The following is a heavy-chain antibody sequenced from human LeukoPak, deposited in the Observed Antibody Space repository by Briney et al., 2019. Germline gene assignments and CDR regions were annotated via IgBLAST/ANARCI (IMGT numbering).Heavy chain of an antibody. V-gene: IGHV3-30*02. CDR1: GFTFSGYG. Sequence: PGGSLRLSCAASGFTFSGYGMHWVRQAPGKGLEWVAFIRNDGSNKYYADSVKGRFTISRDNSKNTLYLQMNSLRGEDTAVYYCAKDQSSFCSRSSCYALHYWGQGTLVTVSS. D-gene: IGHD2-2*01. CDR2: IRNDGSNK. CDR3: AKDQSSFCSRSSCYALHY. J-gene: IGHJ4*02.